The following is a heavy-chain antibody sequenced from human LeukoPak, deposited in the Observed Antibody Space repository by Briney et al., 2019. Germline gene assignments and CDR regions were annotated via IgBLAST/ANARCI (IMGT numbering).Heavy chain of an antibody. CDR2: TLYDGRNK. V-gene: IGHV3-33*05. D-gene: IGHD5-18*01. CDR3: ARDQGYTYGHSFDY. CDR1: GFTFSSYG. J-gene: IGHJ4*02. Sequence: GGSLSLSCAASGFTFSSYGMHWVRQAPGKGLEWVTLTLYDGRNKYYADSVKGRFTISRDNSKNTLYLQMNSLRAEDTAVYYCARDQGYTYGHSFDYWGQGTLVTVSS.